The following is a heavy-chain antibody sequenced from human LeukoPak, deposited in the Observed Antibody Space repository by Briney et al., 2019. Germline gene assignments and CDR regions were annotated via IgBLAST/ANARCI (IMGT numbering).Heavy chain of an antibody. V-gene: IGHV1/OR15-3*02. D-gene: IGHD2-15*01. CDR2: MNGGNGNT. Sequence: ASVKVSCKASGYTFTGYYMHWVRQAPGQGLEWMGWMNGGNGNTKYSQKFQGRITLIRDTYAATAYMELSSLRHDDMAVYYCARGRGTSGSNRDFYYYYYMNVWGKGTTVTVSS. CDR1: GYTFTGYY. J-gene: IGHJ6*03. CDR3: ARGRGTSGSNRDFYYYYYMNV.